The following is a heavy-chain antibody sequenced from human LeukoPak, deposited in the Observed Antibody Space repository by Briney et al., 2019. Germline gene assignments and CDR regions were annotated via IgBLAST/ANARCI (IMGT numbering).Heavy chain of an antibody. CDR1: GYTFTSYW. V-gene: IGHV5-51*01. J-gene: IGHJ4*02. D-gene: IGHD1-1*01. Sequence: GESLKISCKGSGYTFTSYWIGWVRQMPGKGLELMGIFYPGDSDTRYSPSFQGQITISADKSISTAFLQWGSLKASDTAMYYCARLNDGHSDYWGQGTLVTVSS. CDR2: FYPGDSDT. CDR3: ARLNDGHSDY.